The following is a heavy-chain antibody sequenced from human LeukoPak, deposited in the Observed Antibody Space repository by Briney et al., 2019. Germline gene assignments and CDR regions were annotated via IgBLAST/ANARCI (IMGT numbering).Heavy chain of an antibody. Sequence: SETLSLTCTVSGGSISSYYWSWIRQPAGKGLEWIGRIYTSGSTNYNPSLKSRVTISVDTSKNQFSLKLSSVTAADTAVYYCARAGYSSSWYDAFDIWGQGTMVTVSS. CDR2: IYTSGST. CDR3: ARAGYSSSWYDAFDI. V-gene: IGHV4-4*07. J-gene: IGHJ3*02. D-gene: IGHD6-13*01. CDR1: GGSISSYY.